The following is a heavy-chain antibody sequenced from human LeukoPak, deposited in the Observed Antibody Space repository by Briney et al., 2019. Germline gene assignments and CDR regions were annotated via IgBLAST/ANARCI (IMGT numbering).Heavy chain of an antibody. Sequence: ASVKVSCKASGYTFTGYYMHWVRQAPGQGLEWMGWINPDSGGTNYAQKFQGRVTMTGDTSISTAYMELSRLRSEDTAVYYCARVPYYYDSSGYFAGVGYMGVWGKGTTVTVSS. CDR2: INPDSGGT. V-gene: IGHV1-2*02. CDR3: ARVPYYYDSSGYFAGVGYMGV. J-gene: IGHJ6*03. D-gene: IGHD3-22*01. CDR1: GYTFTGYY.